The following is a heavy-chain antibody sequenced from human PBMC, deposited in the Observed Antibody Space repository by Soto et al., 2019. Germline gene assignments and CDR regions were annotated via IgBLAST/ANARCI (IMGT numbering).Heavy chain of an antibody. V-gene: IGHV4-59*01. CDR1: GGSISSYY. CDR3: ARAATMVRGVRPSAEFDAFDI. CDR2: IYYSGST. J-gene: IGHJ3*02. Sequence: QVQLQESGPGLVKPSETLSLTCTVSGGSISSYYWSWIRQPPGKGLEWIGYIYYSGSTNYNPSLKSRVTIAVDTSKNQFSLKLSAVTAADTAVYYCARAATMVRGVRPSAEFDAFDIWGQGTMVTVSS. D-gene: IGHD3-10*01.